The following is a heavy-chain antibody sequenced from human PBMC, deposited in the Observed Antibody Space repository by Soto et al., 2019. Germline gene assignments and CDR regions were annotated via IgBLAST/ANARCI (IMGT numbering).Heavy chain of an antibody. CDR3: SRRPLTGCGGDCYLDAFDI. D-gene: IGHD2-21*01. CDR2: IYYSGST. CDR1: GGSISSSSYD. J-gene: IGHJ3*02. Sequence: PSETLSLTCTVSGGSISSSSYDWGWIRQPPGKGLEWIGSIYYSGSTYYNPSLKSRVTISVDTSKNQFSLKLSSVTAADTAVYYCSRRPLTGCGGDCYLDAFDIWGQGTMVTVSS. V-gene: IGHV4-39*01.